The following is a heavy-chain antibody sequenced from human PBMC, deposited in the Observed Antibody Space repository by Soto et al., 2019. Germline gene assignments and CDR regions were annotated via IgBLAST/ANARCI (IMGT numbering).Heavy chain of an antibody. CDR1: GSIFITYG. CDR3: ARETAHRGASGRPLLPENFDS. V-gene: IGHV1-69*06. CDR2: IIPFLGKI. J-gene: IGHJ4*02. Sequence: QVQLVQSGAEMKMPGSSVKVSCKTSGSIFITYGISWVRQAPGQGLEWMGGIIPFLGKINHAQILQDRVTITADKATSTVYLELTALISNDTAVYYCARETAHRGASGRPLLPENFDSWGQSTLVTVSS. D-gene: IGHD3-10*01.